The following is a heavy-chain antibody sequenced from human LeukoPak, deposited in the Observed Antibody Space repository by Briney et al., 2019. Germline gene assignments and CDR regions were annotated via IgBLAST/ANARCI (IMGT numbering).Heavy chain of an antibody. D-gene: IGHD3-10*01. V-gene: IGHV4-39*07. CDR3: ARDSMLDYYGSGSYPPHYYYYMDV. CDR1: GGSISSSSYY. CDR2: IYYSGST. Sequence: SETLSLTCTVSGGSISSSSYYWGWIRQPPGKGLEWIGSIYYSGSTYYNPSLKSRVTISVDTSKSQFSLKLSSVTAADTAVYYCARDSMLDYYGSGSYPPHYYYYMDVWGKGTTVTISS. J-gene: IGHJ6*03.